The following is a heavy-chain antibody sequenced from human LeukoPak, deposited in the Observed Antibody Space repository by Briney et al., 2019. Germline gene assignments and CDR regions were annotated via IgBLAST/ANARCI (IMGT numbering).Heavy chain of an antibody. D-gene: IGHD1-7*01. CDR3: ARDYTVALGTTTYFQH. J-gene: IGHJ1*01. CDR2: INTNTGNP. V-gene: IGHV7-4-1*02. CDR1: GYTFTSYA. Sequence: ASVKVSCKASGYTFTSYAMNWVRQAPGQGLEWMGWINTNTGNPTYAQGFTGRFVFSLHTSVSTAYLQISRLKAEDTAVYYCARDYTVALGTTTYFQHWGQGTLVTVSS.